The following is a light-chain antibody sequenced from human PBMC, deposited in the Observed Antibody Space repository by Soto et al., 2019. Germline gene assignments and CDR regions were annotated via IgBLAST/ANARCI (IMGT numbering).Light chain of an antibody. CDR2: DAS. CDR1: QSISRF. J-gene: IGKJ1*01. CDR3: QQSYSTPQT. Sequence: DIQMTQSPSSLSASVGDRVTSTCRASQSISRFLNWYQQKVGKAPKLLIYDASSLQSGVPSRFSGSGSGTDFTLTISSLQPEDFATYYCQQSYSTPQTFGQGTKVDIK. V-gene: IGKV1-39*01.